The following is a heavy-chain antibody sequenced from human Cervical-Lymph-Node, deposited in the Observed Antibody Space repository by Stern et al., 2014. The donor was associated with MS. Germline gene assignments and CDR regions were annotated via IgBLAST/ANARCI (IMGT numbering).Heavy chain of an antibody. J-gene: IGHJ4*02. CDR1: GFTFSSYW. Sequence: EVQLVESGGGLVQPGGSLRLSCAASGFTFSSYWMSWVRQAPGKGLEWVANIKQDGSEKYYVDSVKGRFTISRDNAKNSLYLQMNSLRAEDTAVYYCARDRSGVGATYWVFDYWGQGTLVTVSS. CDR3: ARDRSGVGATYWVFDY. D-gene: IGHD1-26*01. CDR2: IKQDGSEK. V-gene: IGHV3-7*03.